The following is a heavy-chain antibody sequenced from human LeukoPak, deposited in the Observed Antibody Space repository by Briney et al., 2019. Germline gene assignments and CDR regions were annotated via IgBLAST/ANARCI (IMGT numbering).Heavy chain of an antibody. V-gene: IGHV4-59*08. Sequence: SETLSLTCTVSGGSISSYYWSWIQQPPGKGLEWIGHIYYSGSTNYNPSLKSRVTISVDTSKNQFSLKLSSVTAADTAVYYCARLIDYYDSSGYDWYFDLWGHGTLVTVSS. J-gene: IGHJ2*01. CDR3: ARLIDYYDSSGYDWYFDL. D-gene: IGHD3-22*01. CDR2: IYYSGST. CDR1: GGSISSYY.